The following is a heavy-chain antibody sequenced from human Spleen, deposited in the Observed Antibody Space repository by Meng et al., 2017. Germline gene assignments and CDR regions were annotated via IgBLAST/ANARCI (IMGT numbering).Heavy chain of an antibody. CDR3: ARLTPGYVIVDY. J-gene: IGHJ4*02. V-gene: IGHV4-30-4*01. CDR2: IYYSGST. D-gene: IGHD3-16*01. Sequence: QVQLQESGPGLVKPSQTLSLTCTVSGGSISSGDYYWSWIRQPPGKGLEWIGYIYYSGSTNYNPSLKSRVTISVDMSKNQFFLKLSSVTAADTAVYYCARLTPGYVIVDYWGQGTLVTVSS. CDR1: GGSISSGDYY.